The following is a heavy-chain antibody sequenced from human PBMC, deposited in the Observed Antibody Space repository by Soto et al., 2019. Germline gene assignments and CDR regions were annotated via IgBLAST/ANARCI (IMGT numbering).Heavy chain of an antibody. J-gene: IGHJ4*02. D-gene: IGHD3-22*01. CDR2: IRSKTYGGTT. V-gene: IGHV3-49*04. CDR3: TRDPYDSSGYYDY. Sequence: PGGSLRLSCSGSGFTFGYYAVSWVRQAPGKGLEWVGFIRSKTYGGTTQYAASVKGRFSISRDDSKSIAYLQMDSLRSEDTGVYFCTRDPYDSSGYYDYWGQGTLVTVSS. CDR1: GFTFGYYA.